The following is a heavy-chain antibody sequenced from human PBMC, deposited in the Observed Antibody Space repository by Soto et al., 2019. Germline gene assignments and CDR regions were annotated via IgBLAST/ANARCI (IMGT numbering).Heavy chain of an antibody. D-gene: IGHD3-10*01. CDR2: IDWDDDK. J-gene: IGHJ4*02. Sequence: SGATLVNPTQTLTLTCTFSGFSFSTSGMCVSWIRQPPGKALEWLALIDWDDDKYYSTSLKTRLTISKDTSKNQVVLTMTNMDPVDTATYYCARSHMVRGVFTAIAYWGQGTLVTVSS. V-gene: IGHV2-70*01. CDR3: ARSHMVRGVFTAIAY. CDR1: GFSFSTSGMC.